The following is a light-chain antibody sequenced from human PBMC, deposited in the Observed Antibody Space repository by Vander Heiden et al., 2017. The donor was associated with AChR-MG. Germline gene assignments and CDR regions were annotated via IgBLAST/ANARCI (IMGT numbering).Light chain of an antibody. CDR2: RNS. CDR3: AAWDDSLSGPV. V-gene: IGLV1-47*01. J-gene: IGLJ3*02. CDR1: SSNMGSNY. Sequence: SVLTQPPSASGTPGPGATISCSGSSSNMGSNYVYWYQQLPGTAPKLLIYRNSQRPSGVPDRFSGSKSGTSASLAISGLRSEDEADYYCAAWDDSLSGPVFGGGTKLTVL.